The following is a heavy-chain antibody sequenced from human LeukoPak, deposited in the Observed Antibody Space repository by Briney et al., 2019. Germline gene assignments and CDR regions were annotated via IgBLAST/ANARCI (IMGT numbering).Heavy chain of an antibody. Sequence: GASVKVSCKASGYTFTGYYMHWVRQAPGQGLEWMGWINPNSGGTNYAQKFQGRVTMTRDTSISTAYMELSRLRSDDTAVYYCARAFLDDILTGYYRWFDPWGQGTLVTVSS. D-gene: IGHD3-9*01. V-gene: IGHV1-2*02. CDR3: ARAFLDDILTGYYRWFDP. CDR2: INPNSGGT. CDR1: GYTFTGYY. J-gene: IGHJ5*02.